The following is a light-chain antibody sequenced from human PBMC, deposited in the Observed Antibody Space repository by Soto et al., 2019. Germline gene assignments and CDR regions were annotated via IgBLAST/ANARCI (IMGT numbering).Light chain of an antibody. CDR1: QTISSY. CDR3: QQYLSSPPYG. V-gene: IGKV3-20*01. Sequence: ENVLTQSPGTLSLSPGERATLSCRASQTISSYLAWYQHKPGQAPRLLIYDASSRATGIPDRFSGSGSGTDFTLTISRLEPEDFAVYYCQQYLSSPPYGFGQGTKLEIK. J-gene: IGKJ2*03. CDR2: DAS.